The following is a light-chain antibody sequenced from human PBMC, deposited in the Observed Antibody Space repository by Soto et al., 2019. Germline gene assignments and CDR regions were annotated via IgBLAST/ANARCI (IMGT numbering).Light chain of an antibody. CDR3: AAWDDSLNGWV. Sequence: QPVLTQPPSVSGAPGQRVTISCTGSSSNIGAGYDVHWYQQLPGRAPKLLIYSNNQRPSGVPDRFSGSKSGTSASLAISGLQSEDEADYYCAAWDDSLNGWVFGGGTKLTVL. CDR2: SNN. J-gene: IGLJ3*02. CDR1: SSNIGAGYD. V-gene: IGLV1-44*01.